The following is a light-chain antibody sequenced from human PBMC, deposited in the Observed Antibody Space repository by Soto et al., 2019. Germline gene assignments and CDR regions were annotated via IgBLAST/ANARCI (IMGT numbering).Light chain of an antibody. CDR2: DVS. J-gene: IGKJ5*01. CDR3: QQYNNWPFS. Sequence: EIRMAPSSGTLPAPPYHAATLSFRAAQGVTTNFAWYQQKSGQSPRLLIYDVSNRATGVPARFSGSGSETDFTLTISGLRSEDSAVYFCQQYNNWPFSFGQGRRLEI. V-gene: IGKV3-15*01. CDR1: QGVTTN.